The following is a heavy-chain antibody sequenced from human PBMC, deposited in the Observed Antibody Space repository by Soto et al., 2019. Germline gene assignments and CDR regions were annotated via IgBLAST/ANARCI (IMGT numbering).Heavy chain of an antibody. CDR1: GGSISSSSYY. CDR2: IYYSGST. J-gene: IGHJ4*02. D-gene: IGHD3-10*01. V-gene: IGHV4-39*01. CDR3: ARHVVLLWFGELSYFDY. Sequence: PSETLSLTCTVSGGSISSSSYYWGWIRQPPGKGLEWIGSIYYSGSTYYNPSLKSRVTISVDTSKNQFSLKLSSVTAADTAVYYCARHVVLLWFGELSYFDYWGQGTLVTVSS.